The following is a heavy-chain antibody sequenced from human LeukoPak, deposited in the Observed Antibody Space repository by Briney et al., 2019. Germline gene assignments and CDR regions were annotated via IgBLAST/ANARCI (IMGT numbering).Heavy chain of an antibody. D-gene: IGHD1-1*01. Sequence: GGSLRLSCAASGFTFSSYSMNWVRQAPGKGLEWAASIIGGGGHIYYGDSVKGRLTISRDNAKNSVYLQMNSLRAEDTAVYYCARDWNYFSCWGQGTLVTVSS. CDR3: ARDWNYFSC. J-gene: IGHJ4*02. CDR1: GFTFSSYS. V-gene: IGHV3-21*01. CDR2: IIGGGGHI.